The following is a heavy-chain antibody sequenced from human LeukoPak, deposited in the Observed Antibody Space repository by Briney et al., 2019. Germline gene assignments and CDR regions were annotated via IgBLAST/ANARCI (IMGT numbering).Heavy chain of an antibody. Sequence: GGSLRLSCIGSGFAFGDYDISWVRQAPGKGLDWVGFIRRKASGGATGYAASVKGRFTISRDDSKTIAYLQMNSLKAEDTAMYYCTRALASDYWGQGTLVTVSS. CDR1: GFAFGDYD. CDR3: TRALASDY. J-gene: IGHJ4*02. CDR2: IRRKASGGAT. V-gene: IGHV3-49*04.